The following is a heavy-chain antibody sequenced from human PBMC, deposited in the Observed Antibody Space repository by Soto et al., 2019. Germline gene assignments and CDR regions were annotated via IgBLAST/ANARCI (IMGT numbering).Heavy chain of an antibody. CDR1: GGTFSSYV. J-gene: IGHJ4*02. Sequence: SVKVSCKASGGTFSSYVISWVRQAPGQGLEWMGGITPVFGTAYYAQKFLARVTITADESTTTAYMELSSLRSEDTAMYYCARDLTPTLATKSFHYWGQGTLVTVSS. CDR2: ITPVFGTA. D-gene: IGHD1-1*01. CDR3: ARDLTPTLATKSFHY. V-gene: IGHV1-69*13.